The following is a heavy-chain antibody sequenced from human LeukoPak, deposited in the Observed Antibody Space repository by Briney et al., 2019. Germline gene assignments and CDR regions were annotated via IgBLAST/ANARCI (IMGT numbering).Heavy chain of an antibody. V-gene: IGHV4-59*12. CDR3: ARASGWYNFDC. Sequence: PSETLSLTCTVSGGSISSYYWSWIRQPPGKGLEWIGYIYYSGSTNYNPSLKSRVTISVDTSKNQFSLQLNSVTPEDTAVYYCARASGWYNFDCWGQGTLVTVSS. J-gene: IGHJ4*02. D-gene: IGHD6-19*01. CDR1: GGSISSYY. CDR2: IYYSGST.